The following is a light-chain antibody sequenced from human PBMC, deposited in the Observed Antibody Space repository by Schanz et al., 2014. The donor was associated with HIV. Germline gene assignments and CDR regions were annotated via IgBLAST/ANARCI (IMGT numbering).Light chain of an antibody. CDR2: EVN. CDR3: SSYAGRYNYFV. V-gene: IGLV2-8*01. J-gene: IGLJ1*01. CDR1: NSDVGSYDL. Sequence: QSALTQPASVSGSPGQSITISCAGTNSDVGSYDLVSWYQQHPGKAPKLMIYEVNKRPSGVPDRFSGSKSGNTASLIVSGIQAEDEADYYCSSYAGRYNYFVFGTGTKLTVL.